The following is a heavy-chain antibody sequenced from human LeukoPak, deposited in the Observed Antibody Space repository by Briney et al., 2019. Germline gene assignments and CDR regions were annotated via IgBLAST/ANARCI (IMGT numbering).Heavy chain of an antibody. CDR2: INHSGST. D-gene: IGHD6-13*01. Sequence: PSEILSLTCAVYGGSFSGYYWSWIRQPPGKGLEWIGEINHSGSTNYNPSLKSRVTISVDTSKNQFSLKLSSVTAADTAVYYCARGSSSWYSDAFDIWGQGTMVTVSS. V-gene: IGHV4-34*01. CDR1: GGSFSGYY. J-gene: IGHJ3*02. CDR3: ARGSSSWYSDAFDI.